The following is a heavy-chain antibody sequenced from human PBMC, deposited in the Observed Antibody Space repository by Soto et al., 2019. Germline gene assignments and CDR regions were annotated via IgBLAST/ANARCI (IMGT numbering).Heavy chain of an antibody. CDR2: IYHSGNT. V-gene: IGHV4-4*02. J-gene: IGHJ5*02. CDR1: GDSISSGAW. D-gene: IGHD2-21*02. Sequence: QVQLQESGPGLVKASETLSLTCAVSGDSISSGAWWSWVRQSPGKGLQWIGEIYHSGNTRNNPSLKSRVTMSVDKSNNQFSLNLMSVTAADTATYYCARDSRTGCSNPDCYMSWGRGILVTLSS. CDR3: ARDSRTGCSNPDCYMS.